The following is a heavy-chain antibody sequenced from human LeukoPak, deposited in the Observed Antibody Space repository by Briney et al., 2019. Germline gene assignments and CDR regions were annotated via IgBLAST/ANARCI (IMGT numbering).Heavy chain of an antibody. CDR1: GFTFSNHA. V-gene: IGHV3-23*01. J-gene: IGHJ5*01. CDR3: AKGPMDYSNHLFDS. D-gene: IGHD4-11*01. CDR2: ISGSGVST. Sequence: GGSLRLSCAASGFTFSNHAMNWVRQAPGKGLEWVSVISGSGVSTNYAESVKGRFTISRDNSRNTVYVQMNSLRAEDTAVYYCAKGPMDYSNHLFDSWGQGILVTLSS.